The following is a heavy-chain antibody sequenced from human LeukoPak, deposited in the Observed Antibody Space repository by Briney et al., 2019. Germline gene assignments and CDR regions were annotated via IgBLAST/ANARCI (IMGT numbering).Heavy chain of an antibody. CDR1: GGSISGYY. CDR2: IYYSETS. CDR3: ARDLGLGGGNYYFDF. J-gene: IGHJ4*02. D-gene: IGHD2-15*01. Sequence: SETLSLTCTVSGGSISGYYWSWMRQPPGKELEWIGYIYYSETSNYNPSLKSRVTISADTSKNQFSLKLTSVTAADTAVYYCARDLGLGGGNYYFDFWGQGILVTVSS. V-gene: IGHV4-59*01.